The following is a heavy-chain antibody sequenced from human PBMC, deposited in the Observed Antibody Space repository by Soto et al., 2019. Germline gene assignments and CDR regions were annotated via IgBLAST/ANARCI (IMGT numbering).Heavy chain of an antibody. CDR3: ARGIIDWVYYYDSSGYYRFFDY. CDR2: INHSGST. CDR1: GGSFSGYY. Sequence: SETLSLTCAVYGGSFSGYYWSWIRQPPGKGLEWIGEINHSGSTNYNPSLKSRVTISVDTSKNQFSLKLSSVTAADTAVYYCARGIIDWVYYYDSSGYYRFFDYWGQGTLVTAPQ. V-gene: IGHV4-34*01. J-gene: IGHJ4*02. D-gene: IGHD3-22*01.